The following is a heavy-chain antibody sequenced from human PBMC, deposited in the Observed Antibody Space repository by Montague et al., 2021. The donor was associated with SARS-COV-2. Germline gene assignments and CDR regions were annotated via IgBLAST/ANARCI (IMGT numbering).Heavy chain of an antibody. CDR3: AREGLSGSYYGFLDY. CDR1: GITFSSYA. J-gene: IGHJ4*02. D-gene: IGHD3-10*01. Sequence: SLRLSCATSGITFSSYAMHWVRQAPGKGLEWVAVISYDVINKYYSDPVXGRFTISRDNSKNTLYLQMNSLRAEDTAVYYCAREGLSGSYYGFLDYWGQGTLVTVSS. CDR2: ISYDVINK. V-gene: IGHV3-30-3*01.